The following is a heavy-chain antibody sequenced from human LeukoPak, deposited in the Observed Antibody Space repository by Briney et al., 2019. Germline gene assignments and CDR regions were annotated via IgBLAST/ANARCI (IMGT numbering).Heavy chain of an antibody. V-gene: IGHV1-69*05. J-gene: IGHJ4*02. CDR3: ARGGSYFDY. D-gene: IGHD5-12*01. CDR1: GGTFSSYA. Sequence: SVKVSCKASGGTFSSYAISWVRQAPGQGLEWMGRIIPIFDTTTYAQKFQGRVTITTDESTNTAYMELSSLRSEDTAVYYCARGGSYFDYWGQGTLVTVSS. CDR2: IIPIFDTT.